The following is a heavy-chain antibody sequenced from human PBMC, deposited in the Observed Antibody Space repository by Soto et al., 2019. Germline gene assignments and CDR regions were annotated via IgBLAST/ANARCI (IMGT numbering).Heavy chain of an antibody. CDR2: IKSKTDGGTT. CDR1: GFTFSNAW. Sequence: GGSLRLSCAASGFTFSNAWMNWVRQAPGKGLEWVGRIKSKTDGGTTDYAAPVKGRFTISRDDSKNTLYLQMNSLKTEDTAVYYCTIDSVTMIVVVPSSGWGQGTLVTGAS. CDR3: TIDSVTMIVVVPSSG. V-gene: IGHV3-15*07. J-gene: IGHJ4*02. D-gene: IGHD3-22*01.